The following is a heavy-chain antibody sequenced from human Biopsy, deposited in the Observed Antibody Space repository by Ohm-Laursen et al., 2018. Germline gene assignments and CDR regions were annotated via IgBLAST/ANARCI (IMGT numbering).Heavy chain of an antibody. Sequence: GSLRLSCSASGFAVSSNYLTWVRQAPGKGLEWVSLIYSDLRTYYAGSVKGRFTIYRDSSKNTVYLQMSSLTAEDTAVYFCARGRTEVAADTFDIWGQGTMVTVSS. CDR1: GFAVSSNY. D-gene: IGHD2-15*01. CDR3: ARGRTEVAADTFDI. CDR2: IYSDLRT. V-gene: IGHV3-53*01. J-gene: IGHJ3*02.